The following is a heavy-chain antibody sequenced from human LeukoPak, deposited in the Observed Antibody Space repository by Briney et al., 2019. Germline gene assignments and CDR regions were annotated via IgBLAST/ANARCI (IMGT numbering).Heavy chain of an antibody. CDR2: INPSGGST. D-gene: IGHD7-27*01. V-gene: IGHV1-46*01. CDR1: GYTFTSYY. CDR3: ARGAPNWEDSDAFDI. J-gene: IGHJ3*02. Sequence: ASVKVSCKASGYTFTSYYMHWVRQAPGQGLEWMGIINPSGGSTSYAQKFQGRVTMTRDTSTSTVYVELSSLRSEDTAGYYCARGAPNWEDSDAFDIWGQGSMVTVSS.